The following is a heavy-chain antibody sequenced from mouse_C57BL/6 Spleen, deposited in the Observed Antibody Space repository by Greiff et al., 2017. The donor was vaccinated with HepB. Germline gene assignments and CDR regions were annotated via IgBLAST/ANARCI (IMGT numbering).Heavy chain of an antibody. CDR3: ASYYGNYFDY. D-gene: IGHD2-1*01. Sequence: QVQLKESGAELVKPGASVKMSCKASGYTFTSYWITWVKQRPGQGLEWIGDIYPGSGSTNYNEKFKSKATLTVDTSSSTAYMQLSSLTSEDSAVYYCASYYGNYFDYWGQGTTLTVSS. CDR2: IYPGSGST. J-gene: IGHJ2*01. CDR1: GYTFTSYW. V-gene: IGHV1-55*01.